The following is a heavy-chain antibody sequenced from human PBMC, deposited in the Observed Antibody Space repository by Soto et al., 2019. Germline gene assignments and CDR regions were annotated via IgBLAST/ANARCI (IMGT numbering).Heavy chain of an antibody. CDR1: GFTCSSYA. Sequence: EVKLLESGGGLVQPGGSLRLSCAASGFTCSSYAMSWVRQAPGKGLEWVSGISGSGGTTYDADSVKGRFTISRDNAKNTLYLQMNSLSPEDTAVYYCATRTHDYWGQGTLVTVSS. J-gene: IGHJ4*02. V-gene: IGHV3-23*01. CDR3: ATRTHDY. CDR2: ISGSGGTT.